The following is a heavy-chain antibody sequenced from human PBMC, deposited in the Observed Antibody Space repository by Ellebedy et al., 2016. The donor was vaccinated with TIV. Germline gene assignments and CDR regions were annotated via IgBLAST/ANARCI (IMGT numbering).Heavy chain of an antibody. V-gene: IGHV4-39*01. D-gene: IGHD3-10*01. CDR1: GGSISSSSYY. Sequence: SETLSLTCTVSGGSISSSSYYWGWIRQPPGKGLEWIGSIYYSGSTYYNPSLKSRVTISVDTSKNQFSLKLSSLTAADTAVYYCSSLTMVRGGSDYYYYGMDVWGQGTTVTVSS. CDR2: IYYSGST. J-gene: IGHJ6*02. CDR3: SSLTMVRGGSDYYYYGMDV.